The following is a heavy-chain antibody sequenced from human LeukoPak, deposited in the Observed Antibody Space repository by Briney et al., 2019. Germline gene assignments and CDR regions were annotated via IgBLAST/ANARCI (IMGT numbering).Heavy chain of an antibody. J-gene: IGHJ6*03. CDR2: MNPNSGGT. D-gene: IGHD3-10*01. CDR3: ARARKFGGNDRRNGINYYYYMDV. Sequence: ASVKVSCKASGYTFASYDINWVRQATGQGLEWMGWMNPNSGGTNYAQKFQGRVTMTRDTSISTAYMELSRLRSDDTAVYYCARARKFGGNDRRNGINYYYYMDVWGKGTTVTISS. CDR1: GYTFASYD. V-gene: IGHV1-2*02.